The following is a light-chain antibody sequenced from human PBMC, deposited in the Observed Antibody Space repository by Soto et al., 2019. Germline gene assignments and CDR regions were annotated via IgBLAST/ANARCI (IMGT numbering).Light chain of an antibody. J-gene: IGLJ2*01. CDR1: SSDVGGYNY. CDR2: DVS. V-gene: IGLV2-14*01. Sequence: QSVLTQPASVSGSPGQSITISCTGTSSDVGGYNYVSWYQQHPGKAPKLMIYDVSNRPSGVSDRFSGSKSGNTASLTISGRQAEDDADYYCSSDTSSSAPEVFGGGTKLTVL. CDR3: SSDTSSSAPEV.